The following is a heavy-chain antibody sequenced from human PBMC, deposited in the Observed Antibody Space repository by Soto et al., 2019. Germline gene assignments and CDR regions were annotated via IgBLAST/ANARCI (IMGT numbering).Heavy chain of an antibody. D-gene: IGHD3-16*01. CDR1: GGTFSSYT. J-gene: IGHJ4*02. V-gene: IGHV1-69*02. CDR3: ARSNMITFGGGHY. Sequence: GASVKVSCKASGGTFSSYTISWVRQAPGQGLEWMGRIIPILGIANYAQKFQGRVTIIADKSTSTAYMELSSLRSEDTAVYYCARSNMITFGGGHYWGQGTLVTVSS. CDR2: IIPILGIA.